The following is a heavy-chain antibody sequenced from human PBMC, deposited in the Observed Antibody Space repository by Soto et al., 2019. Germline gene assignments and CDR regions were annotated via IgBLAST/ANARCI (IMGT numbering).Heavy chain of an antibody. D-gene: IGHD1-7*01. CDR2: IDPSDSYT. CDR1: GYSFTSYW. CDR3: ATYLRGTTNYYYGMDV. J-gene: IGHJ6*02. Sequence: PGESLKISCKGSGYSFTSYWISWVRQMPGKGLEWMGRIDPSDSYTNYSPSFQGHVTISADKSISTAYLQWSSLKASGTAMYYCATYLRGTTNYYYGMDVWGQGTTVTVSS. V-gene: IGHV5-10-1*01.